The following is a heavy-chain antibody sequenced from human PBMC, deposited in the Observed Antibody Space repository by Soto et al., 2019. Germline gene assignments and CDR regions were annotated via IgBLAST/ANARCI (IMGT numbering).Heavy chain of an antibody. CDR1: GFTFSTFD. CDR2: ITSGGRT. D-gene: IGHD2-2*01. J-gene: IGHJ4*02. Sequence: EVQLLESGGGLVQPGGSLRLSCAASGFTFSTFDMSWVRQAPGKGLEYVSVITSGGRTYYAGSVRGRFTISRDNSKNTLYLQMNSLRAEDTAIYYCAKVPAAIDYWGQGTLVTVSS. V-gene: IGHV3-23*01. CDR3: AKVPAAIDY.